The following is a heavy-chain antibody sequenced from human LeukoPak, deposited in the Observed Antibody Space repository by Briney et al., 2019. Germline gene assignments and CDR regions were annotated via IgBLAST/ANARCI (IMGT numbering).Heavy chain of an antibody. J-gene: IGHJ4*02. V-gene: IGHV4-39*02. CDR3: ARDSTGYYYDSSGFFDY. CDR2: IYYSGST. Sequence: LETLSLTCTVSGGSISSSSYYWGWIRQPPGKGLEWIGSIYYSGSTYYNPSLKSRVTISVDTSKNQFSLKLSSVTAADTAVYYCARDSTGYYYDSSGFFDYWGQGTLVTVSS. D-gene: IGHD3-22*01. CDR1: GGSISSSSYY.